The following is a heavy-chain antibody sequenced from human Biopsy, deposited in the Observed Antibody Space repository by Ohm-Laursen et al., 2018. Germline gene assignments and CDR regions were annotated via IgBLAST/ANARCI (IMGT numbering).Heavy chain of an antibody. CDR3: AKDVFGGFSGSTDYYAYYFDS. CDR2: ISSGGTTI. Sequence: SLRLSCTASGFPFSDYYMRWIRQAPGKGLEWVSYISSGGTTIYYADSVKGRFSISRDTSKSTLYLQMNSLRAEDTAVYYCAKDVFGGFSGSTDYYAYYFDSWGQGTLVTVSS. V-gene: IGHV3-11*01. D-gene: IGHD3-10*02. CDR1: GFPFSDYY. J-gene: IGHJ4*02.